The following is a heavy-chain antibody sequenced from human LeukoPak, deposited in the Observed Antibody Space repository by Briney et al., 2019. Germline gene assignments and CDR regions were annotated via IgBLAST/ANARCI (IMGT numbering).Heavy chain of an antibody. CDR3: ARGRDGYNSPDY. CDR1: GFTFSSYE. V-gene: IGHV3-48*03. D-gene: IGHD5-24*01. Sequence: GGSLRLSCAASGFTFSSYEMNWVRQAPGKGLGWFSYISSSGSTIYYADSVKGRLTISRDNAKNSLYLQMNSLRAEDTAVYYCARGRDGYNSPDYWGQGTLVTVSS. CDR2: ISSSGSTI. J-gene: IGHJ4*02.